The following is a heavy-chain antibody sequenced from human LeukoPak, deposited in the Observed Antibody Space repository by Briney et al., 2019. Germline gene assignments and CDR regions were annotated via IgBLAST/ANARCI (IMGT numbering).Heavy chain of an antibody. J-gene: IGHJ4*02. CDR2: ISSSSSTI. V-gene: IGHV3-48*01. D-gene: IGHD3-22*01. CDR1: GFTFSSYS. Sequence: PGGSLRLSCAASGFTFSSYSMNWVRQAPGKGLEWVSYISSSSSTIYYADSVKGRFTISRDNAKNSLYLQMNSLRAEDTAVYYCARAQPYYYDSSGPVDYWGQGTLVTVSS. CDR3: ARAQPYYYDSSGPVDY.